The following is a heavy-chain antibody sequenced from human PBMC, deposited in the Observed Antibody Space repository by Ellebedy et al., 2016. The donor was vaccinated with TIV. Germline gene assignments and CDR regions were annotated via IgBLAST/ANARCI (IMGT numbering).Heavy chain of an antibody. Sequence: GGSLRLXXAASGFTFSSYAMSWVRQAPGKGLEWVSAISGSGSSTYYADSVKGRFTISRDNSKNTLYLQMNSLRAEDTAVYYCAKTYYDILTGYYGNWGQGTLVTVSS. CDR3: AKTYYDILTGYYGN. V-gene: IGHV3-23*01. J-gene: IGHJ4*02. D-gene: IGHD3-9*01. CDR2: ISGSGSST. CDR1: GFTFSSYA.